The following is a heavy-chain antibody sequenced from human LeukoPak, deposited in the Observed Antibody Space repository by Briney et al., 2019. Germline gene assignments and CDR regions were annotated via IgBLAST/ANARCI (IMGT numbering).Heavy chain of an antibody. D-gene: IGHD2-21*02. CDR1: GGSISSSSHY. Sequence: SETLSLTCTVSGGSISSSSHYWGWIRQPPGKGQEWIGIIYYSGSTSYNPSLKSRVTISVDTSKNQFSLKLSSVAVADTAVYYCARRDGAWAFDYWGQGTLVTVSS. J-gene: IGHJ4*02. CDR3: ARRDGAWAFDY. V-gene: IGHV4-39*01. CDR2: IYYSGST.